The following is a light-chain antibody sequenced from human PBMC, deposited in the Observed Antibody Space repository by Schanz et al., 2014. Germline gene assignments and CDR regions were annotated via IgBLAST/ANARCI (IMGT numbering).Light chain of an antibody. CDR3: QQYGPSPRT. Sequence: DIVLTQSPGTLSLAPGDRATLSCRASQSVNRNFLAWYQQHSGQAPRLLIHDASTRATGIPGRFSGSGSGTDFTLTISSLEPEDFAVYYCQQYGPSPRTFGQGTKVEI. CDR1: QSVNRNF. V-gene: IGKV3-20*01. CDR2: DAS. J-gene: IGKJ1*01.